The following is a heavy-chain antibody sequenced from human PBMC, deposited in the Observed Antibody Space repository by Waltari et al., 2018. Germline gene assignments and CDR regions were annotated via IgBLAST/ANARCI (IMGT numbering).Heavy chain of an antibody. J-gene: IGHJ4*02. D-gene: IGHD2-15*01. V-gene: IGHV3-48*01. CDR3: ARSRVVVAATRTTVTTLRYYFDY. CDR2: ISSSSSTI. Sequence: EVQLVESGGGLVQPGGSLRLSCAASGFTFSSYNMNWVRQAPGKGLWGVSYISSSSSTIYYADSVKGRFTISRDNAKNSLYLQMNSLRAEDTAVYYCARSRVVVAATRTTVTTLRYYFDYWGQGTLVTVSS. CDR1: GFTFSSYN.